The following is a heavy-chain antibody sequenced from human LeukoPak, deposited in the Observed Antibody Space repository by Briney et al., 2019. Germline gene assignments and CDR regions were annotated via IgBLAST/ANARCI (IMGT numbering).Heavy chain of an antibody. CDR1: GYTFTSYY. Sequence: ASVKVSCKASGYTFTSYYMHWVRQAPGQGLEWMGIINPSGGSTSYAQKFQGRVTMTRDMSTSTVYMELSSLRSEDTAVYYCARDAFSYYGSGSYYGWFDPWGQGTLVTVSS. V-gene: IGHV1-46*01. D-gene: IGHD3-10*01. CDR2: INPSGGST. J-gene: IGHJ5*02. CDR3: ARDAFSYYGSGSYYGWFDP.